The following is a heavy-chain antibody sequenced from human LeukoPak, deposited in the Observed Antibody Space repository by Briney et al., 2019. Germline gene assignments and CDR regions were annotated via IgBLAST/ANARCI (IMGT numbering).Heavy chain of an antibody. J-gene: IGHJ4*02. CDR2: ISSSSSTI. V-gene: IGHV3-48*01. CDR1: GFTFSSYS. D-gene: IGHD3-22*01. CDR3: ARFDYYDSSGYHDY. Sequence: GGSLRLSCAASGFTFSSYSMNWVRQAPGKGLEWVSYISSSSSTIYYADSVKGRFTISRDNAKNSLYLQMNSLRAEDTAVYYCARFDYYDSSGYHDYWGQGTLVTVSS.